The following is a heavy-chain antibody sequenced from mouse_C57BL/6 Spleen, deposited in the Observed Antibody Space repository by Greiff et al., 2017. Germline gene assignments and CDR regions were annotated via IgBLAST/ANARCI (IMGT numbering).Heavy chain of an antibody. V-gene: IGHV1-82*01. J-gene: IGHJ2*01. CDR2: IYPGDGYT. CDR3: ARGGYWYYFDY. CDR1: GYAFSSSW. Sequence: QVQLQQSGPELVKPGASVKISCKASGYAFSSSWMNWVKQRPGQGLEWIGRIYPGDGYTNYNGKFKGKATLTADKSSSTAYMQLSSLTSEDSAVYYCARGGYWYYFDYGGQGTTRTVSS. D-gene: IGHD4-1*01.